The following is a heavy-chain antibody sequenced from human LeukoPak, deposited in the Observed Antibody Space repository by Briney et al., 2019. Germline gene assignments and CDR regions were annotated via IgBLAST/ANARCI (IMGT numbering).Heavy chain of an antibody. CDR3: ARGSSAAAESYFDS. CDR2: ISSRSSSI. V-gene: IGHV3-21*01. D-gene: IGHD6-25*01. J-gene: IGHJ4*02. Sequence: GGSLRLSCAASGFTFSSYSMNWVRQAPGKGLEWVSSISSRSSSIYYADSVKGRFTISRDNAKNSLYLQMNSLRAEDTAVYYCARGSSAAAESYFDSWGQGTLVTVSS. CDR1: GFTFSSYS.